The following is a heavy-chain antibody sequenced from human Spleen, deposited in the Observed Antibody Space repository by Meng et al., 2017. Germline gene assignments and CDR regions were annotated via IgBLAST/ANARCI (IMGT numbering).Heavy chain of an antibody. D-gene: IGHD4-17*01. CDR2: ISYDGSNK. CDR1: GFTFSSYA. J-gene: IGHJ3*02. Sequence: GGSLRLSCAASGFTFSSYAMHWVRQAPGKGLEWVAVISYDGSNKYYADSVKGRFTISRDNSKNTLYLQMNSLRAEDTAVYYCARGRPALMTTVTTAAFDIWGQGTMVTVSS. V-gene: IGHV3-30*04. CDR3: ARGRPALMTTVTTAAFDI.